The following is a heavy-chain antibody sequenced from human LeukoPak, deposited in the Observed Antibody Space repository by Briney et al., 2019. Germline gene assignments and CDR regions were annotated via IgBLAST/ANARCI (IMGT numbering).Heavy chain of an antibody. V-gene: IGHV3-20*04. Sequence: GGSLRLSCAASGFTFSSYWMHWVRQAPGKGLVWVSGINWNGGSTGYADSVKGRFTISRDNAKNSLFLQMNSLRAEDTALYYCARGASSGWSSYDYWGQGTLVTVSS. J-gene: IGHJ4*02. CDR3: ARGASSGWSSYDY. CDR2: INWNGGST. D-gene: IGHD6-19*01. CDR1: GFTFSSYW.